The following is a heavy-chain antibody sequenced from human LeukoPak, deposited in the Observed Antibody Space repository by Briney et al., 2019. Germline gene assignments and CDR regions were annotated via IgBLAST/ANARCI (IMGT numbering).Heavy chain of an antibody. CDR2: ISGSGGSI. J-gene: IGHJ3*02. D-gene: IGHD4-17*01. Sequence: GGSLRLSCAASGFTFSSYAMSWVRQAPGKGLEWVSAISGSGGSIYYADSVKGRFTISRDNSKNTLYLQMNSLRAEDTAVYYCAKEDSGATVTLGFGAFDIWGQGTMVTVSS. V-gene: IGHV3-23*01. CDR1: GFTFSSYA. CDR3: AKEDSGATVTLGFGAFDI.